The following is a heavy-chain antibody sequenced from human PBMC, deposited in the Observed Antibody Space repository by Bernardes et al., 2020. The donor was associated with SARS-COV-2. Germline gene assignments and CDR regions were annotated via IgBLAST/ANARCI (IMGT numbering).Heavy chain of an antibody. J-gene: IGHJ4*02. V-gene: IGHV3-23*01. Sequence: GGSLRLSCAASGFTLISTTMSWVRQAPGRGLEWVSSITGSGHNTYSADSVKGRFTISRDISKNTLYLQMGSLRPEDTAVYYCAKMGLAPGSTRGGEWLRFDYWGQGAQVTVSS. CDR2: ITGSGHNT. D-gene: IGHD3-3*01. CDR1: GFTLISTT. CDR3: AKMGLAPGSTRGGEWLRFDY.